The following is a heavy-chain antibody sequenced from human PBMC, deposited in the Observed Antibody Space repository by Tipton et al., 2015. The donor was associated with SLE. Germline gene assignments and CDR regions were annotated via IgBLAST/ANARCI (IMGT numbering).Heavy chain of an antibody. Sequence: TLSLTCTVSGGSICTYYWSWIRQPPGKGLEWIGYFHYSGRTNYNPSLKSRVTISIDTSKNQLSLKLTSVTAADTAVYYCARGSVVADDYWGQGTLVTVSS. D-gene: IGHD2-15*01. CDR2: FHYSGRT. J-gene: IGHJ4*01. V-gene: IGHV4-59*01. CDR3: ARGSVVADDY. CDR1: GGSICTYY.